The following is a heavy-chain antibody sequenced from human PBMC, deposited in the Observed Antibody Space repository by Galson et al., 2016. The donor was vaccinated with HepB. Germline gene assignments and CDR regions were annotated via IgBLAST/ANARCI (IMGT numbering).Heavy chain of an antibody. Sequence: SLRLSCAASGFTFTTYEMNWVRQAPGKGLEWVSYISSSGIAKYYADSVKGRFTISRDNAQNSLYLQMNSLRAEDTAIYYWARGRRYLDYWGQGTLVTVSS. CDR1: GFTFTTYE. CDR2: ISSSGIAK. D-gene: IGHD5-24*01. J-gene: IGHJ4*02. V-gene: IGHV3-48*03. CDR3: ARGRRYLDY.